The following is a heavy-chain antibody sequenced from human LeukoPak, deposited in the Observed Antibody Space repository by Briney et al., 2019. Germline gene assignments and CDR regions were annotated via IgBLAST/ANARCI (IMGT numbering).Heavy chain of an antibody. J-gene: IGHJ5*02. V-gene: IGHV1-18*04. CDR3: ARVPDYYGSGSYYPVLFDP. CDR1: GYTFTSYG. D-gene: IGHD3-10*01. CDR2: ISAYNGNT. Sequence: ASVKVSCKASGYTFTSYGISWVRQAPGQGLEWMGWISAYNGNTNYAQKHQGRVTMTTDTSTSTAYMELRSLRSDDTAVYYCARVPDYYGSGSYYPVLFDPWGQGTLVTVSS.